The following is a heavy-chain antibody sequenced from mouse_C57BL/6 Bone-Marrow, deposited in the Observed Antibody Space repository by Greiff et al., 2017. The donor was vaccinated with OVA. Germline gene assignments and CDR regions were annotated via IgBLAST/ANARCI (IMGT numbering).Heavy chain of an antibody. CDR3: ARCFDY. J-gene: IGHJ2*01. CDR2: INPGSGGT. Sequence: VQLQQPGAELVKPGASVKVSCKASGYAFTNYLIEWVKQRPGQGLEWIGVINPGSGGTNYNEKFKGKATLTADKSSSTAYMQLSSLTSEDSAVYFCARCFDYWGQGTTLTVSS. V-gene: IGHV1-54*01. CDR1: GYAFTNYL.